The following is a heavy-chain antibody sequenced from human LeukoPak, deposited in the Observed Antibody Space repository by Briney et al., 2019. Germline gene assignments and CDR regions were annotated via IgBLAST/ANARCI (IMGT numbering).Heavy chain of an antibody. D-gene: IGHD2-2*01. Sequence: GASVKVSCKASGGTFSIYAISWVRQAPGQGLEWMGGIIPIFGTANYAQKFQGRVTITADESTSTAYMELSSLRSEDTAVYYCARSGSSSTSPEVDPYYYYYGMDVWGQGTTVTVSS. CDR1: GGTFSIYA. CDR2: IIPIFGTA. V-gene: IGHV1-69*13. CDR3: ARSGSSSTSPEVDPYYYYYGMDV. J-gene: IGHJ6*02.